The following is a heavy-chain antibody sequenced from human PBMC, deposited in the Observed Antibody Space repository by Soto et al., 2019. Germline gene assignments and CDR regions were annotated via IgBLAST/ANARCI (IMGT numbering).Heavy chain of an antibody. CDR2: ISWNSGSI. CDR3: AKARARATSLQSDAFDI. D-gene: IGHD2-2*01. Sequence: GGSLRLSCAASGFTFDDYAMHWVRQAPGKGLEWVSGISWNSGSIGYADSVKGRFTISRDNAKNSLYLQMNSLRAEDTALYYCAKARARATSLQSDAFDIWGQGTMVTVSS. V-gene: IGHV3-9*01. CDR1: GFTFDDYA. J-gene: IGHJ3*02.